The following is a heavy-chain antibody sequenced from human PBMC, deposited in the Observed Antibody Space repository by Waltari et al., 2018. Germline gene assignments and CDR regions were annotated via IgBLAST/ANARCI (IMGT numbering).Heavy chain of an antibody. CDR2: INHSGST. J-gene: IGHJ4*02. Sequence: QVQLQQWGAGLLKPSETLSLTCAVYGGSFSGYYWSWIRQPPGQGLEWIGEINHSGSTNYNPSLKSRVTISVDTSKNQVSLKLSSVTAADTAVYYCAREVPQNYDSRGYQLVFDYWGQGTLVTVSS. V-gene: IGHV4-34*01. D-gene: IGHD3-22*01. CDR3: AREVPQNYDSRGYQLVFDY. CDR1: GGSFSGYY.